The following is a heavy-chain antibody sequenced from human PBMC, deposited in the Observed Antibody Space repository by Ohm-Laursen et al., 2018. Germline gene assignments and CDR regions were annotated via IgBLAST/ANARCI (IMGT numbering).Heavy chain of an antibody. V-gene: IGHV4-59*01. J-gene: IGHJ3*02. Sequence: SETLSLTCPVSGGSISSYYWSWIRQPPGKGLEWIGYIYYSGSTNYNPSLKSRVTISVDTSKNQFSLKLSSVTAADTAVYYCAREWGGYEHDAFDIWGQGTMVTVSS. CDR2: IYYSGST. CDR1: GGSISSYY. D-gene: IGHD5-12*01. CDR3: AREWGGYEHDAFDI.